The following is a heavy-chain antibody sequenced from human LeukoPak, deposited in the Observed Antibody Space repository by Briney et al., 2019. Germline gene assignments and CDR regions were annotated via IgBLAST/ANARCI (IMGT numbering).Heavy chain of an antibody. J-gene: IGHJ4*02. CDR1: GGSISSSSYY. D-gene: IGHD5-18*01. CDR2: IYYSGST. CDR3: ARGVEGDTAMVPYYFDY. Sequence: PSETLSLTCTVSGGSISSSSYYWGWIRQPPGKGLEWIGSIYYSGSTYYNPSLKSRVTISVDTSKNQFSLKLSSVTAADTAVYYCARGVEGDTAMVPYYFDYWGQGTLVTVSS. V-gene: IGHV4-39*01.